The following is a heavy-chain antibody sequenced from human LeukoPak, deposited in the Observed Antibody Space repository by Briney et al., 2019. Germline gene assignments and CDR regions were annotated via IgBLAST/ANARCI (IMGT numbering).Heavy chain of an antibody. D-gene: IGHD3-10*01. J-gene: IGHJ5*02. Sequence: SETLSLTCTVSGGSISSGGYYWSWIRQHPGKGLEWIGYIYYSGSTYYNPSLKSRVTISVDTSKNQFSLKLSSVTAADTAVYYCARVTMVRGVTENWFDPWGRGTLVTVSS. CDR2: IYYSGST. CDR3: ARVTMVRGVTENWFDP. V-gene: IGHV4-31*03. CDR1: GGSISSGGYY.